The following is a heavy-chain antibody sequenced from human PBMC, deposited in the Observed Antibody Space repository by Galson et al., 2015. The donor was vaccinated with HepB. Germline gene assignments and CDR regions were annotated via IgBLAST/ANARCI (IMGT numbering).Heavy chain of an antibody. Sequence: SLRLSCAASGFTFSSYGMHWVRQAPGKGLEWVAVIWYDGSNKYYADSVKGRFTISRDNSKNTLYLQMNSLRAEDTAVYYCAKALYIVGADYYFDYWGQGT. CDR1: GFTFSSYG. V-gene: IGHV3-33*06. CDR3: AKALYIVGADYYFDY. J-gene: IGHJ4*02. CDR2: IWYDGSNK. D-gene: IGHD1-26*01.